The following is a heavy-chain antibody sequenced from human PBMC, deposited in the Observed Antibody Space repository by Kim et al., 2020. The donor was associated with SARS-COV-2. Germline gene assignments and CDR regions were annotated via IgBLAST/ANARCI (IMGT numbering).Heavy chain of an antibody. V-gene: IGHV1-69*13. CDR2: IIPIFGTA. D-gene: IGHD4-4*01. J-gene: IGHJ6*02. CDR1: GGTFSSYA. CDR3: ARDYRTTVILEYGMDV. Sequence: SVKVSCKASGGTFSSYAISWVRQAPGQGLEWMGGIIPIFGTANYAQKFQGRVTITADESTSTAYMELSSLRSEDTAVYYCARDYRTTVILEYGMDVWGQGTTVTVSS.